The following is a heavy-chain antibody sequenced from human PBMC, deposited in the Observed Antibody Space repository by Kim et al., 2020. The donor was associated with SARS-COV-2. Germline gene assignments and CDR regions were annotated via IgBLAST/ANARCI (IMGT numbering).Heavy chain of an antibody. CDR1: GDSVSSNSAA. J-gene: IGHJ3*02. CDR3: ARVVDFVVVPAATDAFVI. CDR2: TYYRSKWYN. Sequence: SQTLSLTCAISGDSVSSNSAAWNWIRQSPSRGLEWLGRTYYRSKWYNDYAVSVKSRITINPDTSKNQFSLQLNSVTPEEAAVYYCARVVDFVVVPAATDAFVIGRQGTSVTVSS. D-gene: IGHD2-2*03. V-gene: IGHV6-1*01.